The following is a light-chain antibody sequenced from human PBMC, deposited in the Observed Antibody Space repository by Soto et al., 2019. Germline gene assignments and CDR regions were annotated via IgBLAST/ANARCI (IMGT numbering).Light chain of an antibody. CDR2: GAS. CDR3: QRYYNGRLA. CDR1: QNVTSN. J-gene: IGKJ4*01. Sequence: EIVMTQSPATLSVSPGERATLSSRASQNVTSNLAWSQQKTGQAPRLLIYGASTRATGIPARFSSSGSGTELTLSISSLQSEDFAVYYCQRYYNGRLAFGGGTRVEIK. V-gene: IGKV3-15*01.